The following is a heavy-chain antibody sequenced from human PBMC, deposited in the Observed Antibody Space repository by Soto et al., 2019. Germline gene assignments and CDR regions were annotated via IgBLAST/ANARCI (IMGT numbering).Heavy chain of an antibody. CDR3: ARDISDYYDSSGFPRPGWFDP. Sequence: SSETLSLTCTVSGGSISSYYWSWIRQPPGKGLEWFGYIYYSGSTNYNPSLKSRVTISVDTSKNQFSLKLSSVTAADTAVYYCARDISDYYDSSGFPRPGWFDPWGQGTLVTVSS. V-gene: IGHV4-59*01. CDR1: GGSISSYY. CDR2: IYYSGST. D-gene: IGHD3-22*01. J-gene: IGHJ5*02.